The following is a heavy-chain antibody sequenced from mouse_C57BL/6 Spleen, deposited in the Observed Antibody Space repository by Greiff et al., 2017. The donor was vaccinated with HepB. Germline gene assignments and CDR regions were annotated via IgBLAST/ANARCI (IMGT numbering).Heavy chain of an antibody. V-gene: IGHV5-17*01. D-gene: IGHD1-1*01. J-gene: IGHJ4*01. CDR2: ISSGSSTI. CDR3: ARSSSYGSAMDY. Sequence: DVMLVESGGGLVKPGGSLKLSCAASGFTFSDYGMHWVRQAPEKGLEWVAYISSGSSTIYYADTVKGRFTISRDNAKNTLFLQMTSLRSEDTAMYYCARSSSYGSAMDYWGQGTSVTVSS. CDR1: GFTFSDYG.